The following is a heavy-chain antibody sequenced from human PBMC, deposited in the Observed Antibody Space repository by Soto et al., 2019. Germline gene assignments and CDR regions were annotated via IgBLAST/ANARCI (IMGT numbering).Heavy chain of an antibody. V-gene: IGHV5-10-1*01. Sequence: GESLKISFKGSGYSFTSYWISWVRQMPGKGLEWMGRIDPSDSYTNYSPSFQGHVTISADKSISTAYLQWSSLKASDTAMYYCASSGYSSSSRGYWYFDLWGRGTLVTVSS. CDR1: GYSFTSYW. J-gene: IGHJ2*01. D-gene: IGHD6-6*01. CDR3: ASSGYSSSSRGYWYFDL. CDR2: IDPSDSYT.